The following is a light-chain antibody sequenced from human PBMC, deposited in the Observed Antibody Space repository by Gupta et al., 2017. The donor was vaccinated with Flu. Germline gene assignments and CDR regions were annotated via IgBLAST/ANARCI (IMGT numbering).Light chain of an antibody. Sequence: DSVMTQSPDSLAVSLGARATVSCKSSQSILYSSNSQNYLAWFQQKPGQPPKLLIYWASTRASGVPDRFTGSGSGTDFSLTISSLQAEDVAVYYCQQYYETPYTFGQGTKLEI. V-gene: IGKV4-1*01. CDR2: WAS. CDR3: QQYYETPYT. CDR1: QSILYSSNSQNY. J-gene: IGKJ2*01.